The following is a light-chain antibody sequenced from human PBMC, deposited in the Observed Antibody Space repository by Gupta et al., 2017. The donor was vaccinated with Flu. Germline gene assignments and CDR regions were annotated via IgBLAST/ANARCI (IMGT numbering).Light chain of an antibody. CDR1: QSITSW. Sequence: DIQMTQSPSTLSAFVGDRVTITCRASQSITSWLAWYQQKPGKAPKLLIFKASNLATGVPSRFSGSGSGTEFTLTVSSLQPDDFATYYCQQYNTYPWTFGRGTKLEI. CDR2: KAS. V-gene: IGKV1-5*03. J-gene: IGKJ1*01. CDR3: QQYNTYPWT.